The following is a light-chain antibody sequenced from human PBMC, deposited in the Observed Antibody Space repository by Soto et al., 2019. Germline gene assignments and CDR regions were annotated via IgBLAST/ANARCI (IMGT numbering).Light chain of an antibody. CDR2: GAS. J-gene: IGKJ2*01. CDR3: QQYKSYPYT. V-gene: IGKV3-20*01. Sequence: EIVLTQSPGTLSLSPGERATLSCRASQTVRTNYLAWFQHKPGQAPRLLIYGASSRATGIPDRFSGSGSGTDFTLTISSLQPEDFATYYCQQYKSYPYTFGQGTKLEIK. CDR1: QTVRTNY.